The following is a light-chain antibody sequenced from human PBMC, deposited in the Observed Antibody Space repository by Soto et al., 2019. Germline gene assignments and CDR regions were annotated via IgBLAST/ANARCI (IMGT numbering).Light chain of an antibody. CDR3: SSYTSSSTRV. CDR2: EVS. J-gene: IGLJ3*02. Sequence: QSALTQPASVSGSPGQSITISCTGTSSDVGGYNYVSWYQQHPGKAPKLMIYEVSNRPSGVSNRFSGSKSGNTASLTISGLXXXXXADYYCSSYTSSSTRVFGGGTKL. V-gene: IGLV2-14*01. CDR1: SSDVGGYNY.